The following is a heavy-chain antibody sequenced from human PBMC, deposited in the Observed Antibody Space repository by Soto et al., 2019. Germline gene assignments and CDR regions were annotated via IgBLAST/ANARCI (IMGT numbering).Heavy chain of an antibody. D-gene: IGHD2-2*02. V-gene: IGHV1-18*01. CDR2: ISAYNVNT. Sequence: AAVKVSCKASGYTFTSYGISWVRQAPRQGLEWMGWISAYNVNTNDAQKRQGRGTMTTATSTSTAYRELRSLRSDDTAVYYCARDATLDCSSTSRYTGGYYYDYGMDVWRQGTTVSVSS. CDR3: ARDATLDCSSTSRYTGGYYYDYGMDV. J-gene: IGHJ6*02. CDR1: GYTFTSYG.